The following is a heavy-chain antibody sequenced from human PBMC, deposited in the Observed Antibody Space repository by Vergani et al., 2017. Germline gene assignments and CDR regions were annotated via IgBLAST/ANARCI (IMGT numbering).Heavy chain of an antibody. D-gene: IGHD3-10*01. CDR3: AGSRSKYYGSGSYYNFPAYYYYGMDV. CDR1: GGSISSGGYY. J-gene: IGHJ6*02. V-gene: IGHV4-31*03. Sequence: QVQLQESGPGLVKPSQPLSLTCTVSGGSISSGGYYWSWIRQHPGKGLEWIGYIYYSGSTYYNPSLKSRVTISVDTSKNQFSLKLSSVTAADTAVYYCAGSRSKYYGSGSYYNFPAYYYYGMDVWGQGTTVTVSS. CDR2: IYYSGST.